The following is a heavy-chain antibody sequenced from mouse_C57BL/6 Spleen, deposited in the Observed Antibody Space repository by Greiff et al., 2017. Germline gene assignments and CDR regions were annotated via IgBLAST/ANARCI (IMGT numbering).Heavy chain of an antibody. CDR2: IYPTDSET. CDR1: GYTFTSYW. J-gene: IGHJ3*01. CDR3: ARRKVPAY. V-gene: IGHV1-61*01. D-gene: IGHD2-14*01. Sequence: QVQLQQPGAELVRPGSSVKLSCKASGYTFTSYWMDWVKQSPGQGLEWIGNIYPTDSETPYNQKFKAKATLTVDKSSSIAYMQLRSQTSADYAVYNCARRKVPAYWGQGTLVTVSA.